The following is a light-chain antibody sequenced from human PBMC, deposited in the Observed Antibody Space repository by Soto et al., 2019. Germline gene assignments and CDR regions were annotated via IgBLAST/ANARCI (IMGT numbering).Light chain of an antibody. V-gene: IGKV3-20*01. CDR3: QEYDGAPPIT. CDR1: QSVRSER. J-gene: IGKJ5*01. CDR2: DAS. Sequence: EIAMTQSQATLSLSPGDRATLSWSASQSVRSERLAWYQQKRGQAPTLLIFDASSRASGTPERFSGSGSGTDFTLTISRLEPEDFAVYYCQEYDGAPPITFGLGTRLEIK.